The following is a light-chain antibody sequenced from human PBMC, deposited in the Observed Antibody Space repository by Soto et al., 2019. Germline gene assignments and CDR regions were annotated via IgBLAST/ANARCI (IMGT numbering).Light chain of an antibody. Sequence: QSALTQPPSVSAAPGQKVTISCSGSSSDIGRHYVSWYQHLPGTAPKLLIYENSKRPSEIPDRFSGSKSGTSATLGITGLQTGDEADYYCGTWDTSLSRVFGTGTKVTVL. V-gene: IGLV1-51*02. J-gene: IGLJ1*01. CDR1: SSDIGRHY. CDR3: GTWDTSLSRV. CDR2: ENS.